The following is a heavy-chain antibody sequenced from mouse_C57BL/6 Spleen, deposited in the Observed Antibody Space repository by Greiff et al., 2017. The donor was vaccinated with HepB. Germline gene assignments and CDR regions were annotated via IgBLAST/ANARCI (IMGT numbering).Heavy chain of an antibody. Sequence: QVQLQQPGAELVKPGASVKMSCKASGYTFTSYWITWVKQRPGQGLEWIGDIYPGSGSTNYNEKFKSKATLTVDTSSSTAYMQLSSLTSEDSAVYYCAIPSAGTVDSYWYFDVWGTGTTVTVSS. J-gene: IGHJ1*03. CDR3: AIPSAGTVDSYWYFDV. CDR2: IYPGSGST. D-gene: IGHD1-1*01. CDR1: GYTFTSYW. V-gene: IGHV1-55*01.